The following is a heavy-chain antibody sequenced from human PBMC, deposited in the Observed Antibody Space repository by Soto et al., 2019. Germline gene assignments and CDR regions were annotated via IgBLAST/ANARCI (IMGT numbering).Heavy chain of an antibody. J-gene: IGHJ6*02. CDR3: ARVGCSSTSCYYYYGMDV. CDR2: ISSSSSTI. V-gene: IGHV3-48*02. CDR1: GFTFSSYS. D-gene: IGHD2-2*01. Sequence: GSLRLSCAASGFTFSSYSMNWVRQAPGKGLEWVSYISSSSSTIYYADSVKGRFTISRDNAKNSLYLQMNSLRDEDTAVYYCARVGCSSTSCYYYYGMDVWGQGTTVTVSS.